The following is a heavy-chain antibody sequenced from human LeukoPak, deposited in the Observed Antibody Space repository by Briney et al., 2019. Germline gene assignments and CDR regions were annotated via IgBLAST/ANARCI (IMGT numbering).Heavy chain of an antibody. CDR2: IYYSGST. D-gene: IGHD3-22*01. Sequence: PSETLSLTCPVSGGSISSYYWSWIRQPPGKGLEWIGYIYYSGSTNYNPSLKSRVTISVDTSKNQFSLKLSSVTAADTAVYYCARRPPHYYDSSGPAGFDPWGQGTLVTVSS. V-gene: IGHV4-59*01. CDR1: GGSISSYY. J-gene: IGHJ5*02. CDR3: ARRPPHYYDSSGPAGFDP.